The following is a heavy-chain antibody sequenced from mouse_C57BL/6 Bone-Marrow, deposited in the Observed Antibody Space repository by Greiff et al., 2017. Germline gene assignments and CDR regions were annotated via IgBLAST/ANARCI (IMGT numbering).Heavy chain of an antibody. J-gene: IGHJ2*01. CDR3: ARGGGKYYFDY. CDR1: GYSFTSYY. V-gene: IGHV1-66*01. CDR2: IYPGSGNT. Sequence: QVQLQQSGPELVKPGASVKISCKASGYSFTSYYIHWVKQRPGQGLEWIGWIYPGSGNTKYNEKFKGKATLTADTSSSTAYMQLSSLTSEDSAVYYCARGGGKYYFDYWGQGTTLTVSS.